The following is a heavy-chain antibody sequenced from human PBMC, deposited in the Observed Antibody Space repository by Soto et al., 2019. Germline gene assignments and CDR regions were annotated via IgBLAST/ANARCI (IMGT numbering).Heavy chain of an antibody. CDR2: ISYDGSHK. D-gene: IGHD6-13*01. Sequence: QVQLVESGGGVVQPGRSLRLSCAASGFTFSSFAMHWVRQAPGKGLEWVSAISYDGSHKYYADSVTGRFTISRDNSKNTLYLQMNSLRPEDRAVYYCARDRRQQLLPLDYCGQGSLVTVSS. CDR1: GFTFSSFA. J-gene: IGHJ4*02. CDR3: ARDRRQQLLPLDY. V-gene: IGHV3-30-3*01.